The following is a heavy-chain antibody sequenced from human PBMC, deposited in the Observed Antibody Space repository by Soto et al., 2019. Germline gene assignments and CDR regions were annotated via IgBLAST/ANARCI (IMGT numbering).Heavy chain of an antibody. CDR1: GGTCSSYA. J-gene: IGHJ5*02. V-gene: IGHV1-69*01. D-gene: IGHD3-22*01. CDR3: AREHDSSGYAHWFDP. CDR2: IIPIFGTA. Sequence: ASLKVSCKASGGTCSSYAISWVRQAAGQGLEWMGGIIPIFGTANYAQKFQGRVTITADESTSTAYMELSSLRSEDTAVYYCAREHDSSGYAHWFDPWGQGTLVTVSS.